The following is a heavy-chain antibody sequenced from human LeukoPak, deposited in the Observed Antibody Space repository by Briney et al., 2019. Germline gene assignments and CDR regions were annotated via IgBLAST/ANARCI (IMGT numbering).Heavy chain of an antibody. CDR1: GGSISSSNYY. D-gene: IGHD1-26*01. Sequence: SETLSLTCTASGGSISSSNYYWGWIRQPPGKGLEWIGSIYYSGSTPRGKTYYNPSLQSRVTISLDTSRNQFSLKLSSLSAADTAIYYCARHRNSGSWPSGGYFDYWGQGTLVTVSS. CDR3: ARHRNSGSWPSGGYFDY. CDR2: IYYSGSTPRGKT. J-gene: IGHJ4*02. V-gene: IGHV4-39*01.